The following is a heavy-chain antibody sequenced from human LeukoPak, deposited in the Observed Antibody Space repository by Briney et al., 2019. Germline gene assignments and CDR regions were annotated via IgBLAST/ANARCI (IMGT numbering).Heavy chain of an antibody. CDR1: GFSFKSYA. CDR3: AKVRRYSSSVFDY. J-gene: IGHJ4*02. Sequence: GGSLRLSCASSGFSFKSYAMNWVRQAPGKGLEWVSIISSGATSTYYADSVKGRFIISRDNSKNTLYLQMNSLEAEDTAVYYCAKVRRYSSSVFDYWGQGTLVTVSS. CDR2: ISSGATST. D-gene: IGHD6-13*01. V-gene: IGHV3-23*03.